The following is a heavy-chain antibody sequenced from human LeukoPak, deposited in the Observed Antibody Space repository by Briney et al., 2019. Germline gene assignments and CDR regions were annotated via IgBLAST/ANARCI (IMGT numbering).Heavy chain of an antibody. CDR3: AEYKYSSPQALDY. CDR2: IYNSGDNT. D-gene: IGHD6-13*01. Sequence: PGGSLRLSRAASGFTFSSYAMSWVRQAPGKGLEWVSGIYNSGDNTYHADSVKGRFTISRDNSKNTLFLQMNSLRVDDTAMYYCAEYKYSSPQALDYWGQGTLVTVSS. CDR1: GFTFSSYA. J-gene: IGHJ4*02. V-gene: IGHV3-23*01.